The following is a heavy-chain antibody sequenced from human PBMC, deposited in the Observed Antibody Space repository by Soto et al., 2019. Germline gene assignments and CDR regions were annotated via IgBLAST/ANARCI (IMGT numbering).Heavy chain of an antibody. CDR2: INGGGGST. CDR3: ANVPEYNFWSGYRYYFDY. CDR1: GFTFSNHV. V-gene: IGHV3-23*01. Sequence: GGSLRLSCAASGFTFSNHVMNWVRQAPGKGLEWVSAINGGGGSTFYADSVKGRFTISRDNPKNTLYLQMHSLRADDTAVYYCANVPEYNFWSGYRYYFDYWGQGTLVTVSS. J-gene: IGHJ4*02. D-gene: IGHD3-3*01.